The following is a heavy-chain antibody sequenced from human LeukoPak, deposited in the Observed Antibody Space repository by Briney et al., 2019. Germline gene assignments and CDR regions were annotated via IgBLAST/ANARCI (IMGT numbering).Heavy chain of an antibody. Sequence: GGSLRLSCAASGFTFSDAWMNWVRQAPGKGLEWVGRIKSITDDGTQDYAAPVKDRFIISRDDSKNTLFLQMNSLKMEDTGVYFCATDLLPPTVSSDGRGYRHYSSATDVWGQGTTVTV. CDR3: ATDLLPPTVSSDGRGYRHYSSATDV. D-gene: IGHD3-22*01. CDR2: IKSITDDGTQ. V-gene: IGHV3-15*01. J-gene: IGHJ6*02. CDR1: GFTFSDAW.